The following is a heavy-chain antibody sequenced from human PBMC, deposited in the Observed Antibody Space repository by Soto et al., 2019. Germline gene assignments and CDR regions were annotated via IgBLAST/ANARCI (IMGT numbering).Heavy chain of an antibody. J-gene: IGHJ4*02. V-gene: IGHV1-18*01. CDR1: GSAVTTYG. Sequence: QVHLVQTGAEVKKPGAYVKVSCKGSGSAVTTYGITWVRQAHGQGLEWMAWIRAHNGNTNYAQKLQGRVTVTRDTYTSTAYMELRSLGADDTAVYYCARGRYGDYWGQGALVTVSS. CDR3: ARGRYGDY. CDR2: IRAHNGNT. D-gene: IGHD1-1*01.